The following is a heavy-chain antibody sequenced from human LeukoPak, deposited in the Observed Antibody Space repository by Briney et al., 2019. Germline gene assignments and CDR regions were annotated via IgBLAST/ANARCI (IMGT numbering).Heavy chain of an antibody. V-gene: IGHV3-23*01. CDR3: AKGASGSYHTPYDY. Sequence: GGSLRVSCAASGFTFSSYAMTWVRQAPGNGLEWVSDISVSGGNTYYADSVQGRFIISRDNSKNTLNLQMNSLRVEDTAVYYCAKGASGSYHTPYDYWGQGSLVTVSS. CDR1: GFTFSSYA. J-gene: IGHJ4*02. D-gene: IGHD1-26*01. CDR2: ISVSGGNT.